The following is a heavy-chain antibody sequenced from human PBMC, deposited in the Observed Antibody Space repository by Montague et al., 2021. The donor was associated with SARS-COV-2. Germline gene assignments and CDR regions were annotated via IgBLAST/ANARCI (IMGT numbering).Heavy chain of an antibody. V-gene: IGHV4-31*03. CDR2: IYYSGST. J-gene: IGHJ6*02. Sequence: TLSLTCTVSGGPISSGGYYWSWIRQHPGKGLEWIGYIYYSGSTYYXXXLKSRVTISVDTSKNQFSLKLSSVTAADTAVYYCARVEFDGGYDSVPLDVWGQGTTVTVSS. D-gene: IGHD5-12*01. CDR1: GGPISSGGYY. CDR3: ARVEFDGGYDSVPLDV.